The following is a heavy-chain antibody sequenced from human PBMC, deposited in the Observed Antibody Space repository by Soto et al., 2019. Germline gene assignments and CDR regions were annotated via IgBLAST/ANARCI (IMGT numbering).Heavy chain of an antibody. J-gene: IGHJ6*02. Sequence: QVQLVQSGAEVKKPGASVKVSCKASGYTFTSYGISWVRQGPGQGLEWMGRISVYNGDTNYAQKVQGRVTMTTDTPTSTAYRELRSLRSDDTAVFYCARDSVVSDSWSDLYGMDVWGQGPTVTVSS. D-gene: IGHD3-3*01. CDR1: GYTFTSYG. V-gene: IGHV1-18*04. CDR2: ISVYNGDT. CDR3: ARDSVVSDSWSDLYGMDV.